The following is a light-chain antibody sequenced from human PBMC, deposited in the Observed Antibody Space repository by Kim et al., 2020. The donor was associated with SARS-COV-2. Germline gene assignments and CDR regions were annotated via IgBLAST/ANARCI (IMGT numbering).Light chain of an antibody. V-gene: IGLV3-1*01. CDR1: KLGDKY. J-gene: IGLJ3*02. Sequence: SYELTQPTSVSVSPGQTASITCSGDKLGDKYACWYQQKPGQSPVLVIYQDSKRPLGIPERFSGSNSGNTATLTISGTQAMDEADYYCQAWDSSTGVFGGGTQLTVL. CDR2: QDS. CDR3: QAWDSSTGV.